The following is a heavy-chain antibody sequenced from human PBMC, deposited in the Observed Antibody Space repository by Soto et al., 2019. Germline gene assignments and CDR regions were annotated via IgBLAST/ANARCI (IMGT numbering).Heavy chain of an antibody. CDR1: GGTFNTYA. V-gene: IGHV1-69*19. CDR3: AREVQVHTPAFVY. D-gene: IGHD3-10*01. J-gene: IGHJ4*02. CDR2: ISPMFGAA. Sequence: QVQLVQSGAEMKKPGSSVKVSCQSSGGTFNTYAMNWVRQAPGQGPEWMGDISPMFGAANYAPKFQGSVTITADESTGTSYMQLNSLTSEDTALYFCAREVQVHTPAFVYWGQGTLVTVSS.